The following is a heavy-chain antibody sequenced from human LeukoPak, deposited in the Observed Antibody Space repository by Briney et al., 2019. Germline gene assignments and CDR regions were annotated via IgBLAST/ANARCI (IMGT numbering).Heavy chain of an antibody. CDR3: ARDPQGGTMVLGVIKYYYYGMDV. D-gene: IGHD3-10*01. Sequence: SVKVSCKASGGTFSSYAISWVRQAPGQVLEWMGGIIPIFGTANYAQKFQGRVTITADKSTSTAYMELSSLRSEDTAVYCCARDPQGGTMVLGVIKYYYYGMDVWGKGTTVTVSS. J-gene: IGHJ6*04. CDR1: GGTFSSYA. V-gene: IGHV1-69*06. CDR2: IIPIFGTA.